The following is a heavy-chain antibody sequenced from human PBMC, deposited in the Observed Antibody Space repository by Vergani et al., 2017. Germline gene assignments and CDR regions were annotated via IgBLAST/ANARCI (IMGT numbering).Heavy chain of an antibody. V-gene: IGHV1-8*01. CDR2: MNPISGNK. D-gene: IGHD3-16*01. J-gene: IGHJ6*04. CDR3: AGEGDGEYGRPPHYYRIDV. CDR1: GYTFTTYD. Sequence: QVQLVQSGAEVKKPGASEKVSCKASGYTFTTYDINWVRQATGQGIGWMRWMNPISGNKGSAEKCPGRVTITRETTISTAYMELSSQRSEDTAVYYCAGEGDGEYGRPPHYYRIDVWSEGRTVTVSS.